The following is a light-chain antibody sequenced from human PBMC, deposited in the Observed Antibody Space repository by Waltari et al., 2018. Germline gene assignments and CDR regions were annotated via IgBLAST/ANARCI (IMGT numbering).Light chain of an antibody. CDR3: QTGGHGTWV. Sequence: QLVLTQSPSASASLGASVKFTCTLSSGHSSNIIAWHQQQPEKGPRYLMKVNSDGSHSKGDEIPDRFSASGSGTGRYLPISSVQSEDEADYYCQTGGHGTWVFGGGTKLTVL. V-gene: IGLV4-69*01. CDR2: VNSDGSH. CDR1: SGHSSNI. J-gene: IGLJ3*02.